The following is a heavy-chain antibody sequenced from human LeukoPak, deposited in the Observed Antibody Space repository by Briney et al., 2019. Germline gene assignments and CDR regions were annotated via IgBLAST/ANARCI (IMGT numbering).Heavy chain of an antibody. CDR1: GFTFSSYA. J-gene: IGHJ4*02. D-gene: IGHD1-1*01. CDR2: ICGSGGST. CDR3: ANLKIQLWPSFGY. V-gene: IGHV3-23*01. Sequence: GGSLRLSCAASGFTFSSYALSWVRQAPGEGLEWVSDICGSGGSTYYADAVEGRFAISRDNSKDTLYLQMNSLRAEDTAVYYCANLKIQLWPSFGYWGQGTLVTVSS.